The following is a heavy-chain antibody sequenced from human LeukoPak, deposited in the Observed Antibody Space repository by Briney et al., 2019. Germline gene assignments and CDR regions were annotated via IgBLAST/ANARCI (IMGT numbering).Heavy chain of an antibody. CDR3: AKDLHRNIVVVVAATPFDY. CDR1: GFTFSSYA. Sequence: GGSLRLSCAASGFTFSSYAMSWVRQAPGKGLEWVSAISGSGGSTYYADSVKGRFTISRDNSKNTLYLQMNSLRAEGTAVYYCAKDLHRNIVVVVAATPFDYWGRGTLVTVSS. J-gene: IGHJ4*02. D-gene: IGHD2-15*01. V-gene: IGHV3-23*01. CDR2: ISGSGGST.